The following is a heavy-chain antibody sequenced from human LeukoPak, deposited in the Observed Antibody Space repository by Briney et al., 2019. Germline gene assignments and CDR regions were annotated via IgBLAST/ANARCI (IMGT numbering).Heavy chain of an antibody. CDR1: GYTFIDYY. CDR2: INPYSGGT. CDR3: ARAYGDNSIDHFQH. V-gene: IGHV1-2*02. J-gene: IGHJ1*01. Sequence: RASVKVSCKASGYTFIDYYMHWVRQAPGQGLEWMGWINPYSGGTNYAQKFQGRVTMTGDTSISTTYMELSSLRSDDTAVYCCARAYGDNSIDHFQHWGQGTLVTVSS. D-gene: IGHD4-23*01.